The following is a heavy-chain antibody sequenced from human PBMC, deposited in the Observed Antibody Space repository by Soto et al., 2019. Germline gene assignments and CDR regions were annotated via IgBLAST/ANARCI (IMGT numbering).Heavy chain of an antibody. J-gene: IGHJ5*02. CDR3: ARGISYYSDSSGFENWFDP. CDR1: GGSVSSDDYS. D-gene: IGHD3-22*01. CDR2: IYFTGCT. V-gene: IGHV4-61*08. Sequence: QVQLQESGPGLVKPSETLSLTCSVSGGSVSSDDYSWTWIRQPPGKGLEWIAYIYFTGCTNYNPSLRSRVTISIDSSKNQFFLKLSSVTAADTAVYYCARGISYYSDSSGFENWFDPWGQGTLVTVSS.